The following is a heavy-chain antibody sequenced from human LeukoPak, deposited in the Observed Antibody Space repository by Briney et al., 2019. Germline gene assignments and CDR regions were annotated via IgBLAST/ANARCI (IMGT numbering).Heavy chain of an antibody. CDR1: GGSISSGSYY. J-gene: IGHJ6*02. Sequence: SETLSLTCTVSGGSISSGSYYWSWIRQPAGKGLEWIGRIYTSGSTNYNPSLKSRVTMSVDTSKNQFSLKLSSVTAADTAVYYCARDNRLERLRYYYYGMDVWGQGTTVTVSS. D-gene: IGHD1-1*01. V-gene: IGHV4-61*02. CDR2: IYTSGST. CDR3: ARDNRLERLRYYYYGMDV.